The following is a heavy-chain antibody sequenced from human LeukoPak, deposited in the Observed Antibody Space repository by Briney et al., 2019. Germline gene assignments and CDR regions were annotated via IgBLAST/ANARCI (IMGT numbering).Heavy chain of an antibody. V-gene: IGHV4-31*03. J-gene: IGHJ4*02. CDR1: GGSISGGAYY. Sequence: SQTLSLTCTVSGGSISGGAYYWSWIRQPPGKGLEWIGYIYYSGTTYYNPSLKSRLTMSVDTSKNQFSLKLSSVTAADTAVYYCVKGTPFDYWGQGILVTVPS. CDR2: IYYSGTT. CDR3: VKGTPFDY.